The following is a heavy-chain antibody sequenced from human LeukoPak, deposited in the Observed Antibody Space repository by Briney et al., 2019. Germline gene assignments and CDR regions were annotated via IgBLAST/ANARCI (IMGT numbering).Heavy chain of an antibody. CDR1: GFTFSSYA. CDR3: AKYFSTSASRNFDS. D-gene: IGHD2-15*01. V-gene: IGHV3-23*01. CDR2: IGSGGFDT. J-gene: IGHJ4*02. Sequence: PGGSLRLSCVASGFTFSSYAMSWVRQAPGKGLEWVSAIGSGGFDTHYADSVRGRFTISRDNSKTTLYLQMNSLRAEDTALYYCAKYFSTSASRNFDSWGQGILVSVSS.